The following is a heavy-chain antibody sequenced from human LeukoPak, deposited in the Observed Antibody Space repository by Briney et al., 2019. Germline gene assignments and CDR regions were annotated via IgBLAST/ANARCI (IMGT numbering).Heavy chain of an antibody. D-gene: IGHD3-3*01. Sequence: AGGSLRLSCAASGFTFSNAWMSWVRQAPGKVLEWVGRIKSKTDGGTTDYAAPVKGRFTISRDDSKNTLYLQMNSLKTEDTAVYYCTTEGVVPGAFDIWGQGTMVTVSS. V-gene: IGHV3-15*01. J-gene: IGHJ3*02. CDR2: IKSKTDGGTT. CDR1: GFTFSNAW. CDR3: TTEGVVPGAFDI.